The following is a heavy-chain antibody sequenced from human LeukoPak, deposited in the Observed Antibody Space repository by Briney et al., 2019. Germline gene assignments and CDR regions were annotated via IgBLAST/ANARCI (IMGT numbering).Heavy chain of an antibody. D-gene: IGHD6-6*01. Sequence: ASVKVSCKASGYTFTSYDINWVRQAPGQGLEWMGWMNPNSGNTGYAQKFQGRVTMTRNTSISTAYMELSGLRSEGTAVYYCARCSSSSGPYYYYGMDVWGQGTTVTVSS. V-gene: IGHV1-8*01. CDR2: MNPNSGNT. CDR3: ARCSSSSGPYYYYGMDV. CDR1: GYTFTSYD. J-gene: IGHJ6*02.